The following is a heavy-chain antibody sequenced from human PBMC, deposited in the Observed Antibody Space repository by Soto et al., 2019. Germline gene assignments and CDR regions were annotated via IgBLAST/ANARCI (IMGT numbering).Heavy chain of an antibody. CDR3: AKVGIYCSGGSCYSGDAFDI. CDR1: GFTFSNYA. Sequence: EVQLLESGGGLVQPGGSLRLSCAASGFTFSNYAMSWVRQAPGKGLEWVSAISGSGGSTYYADSVKGRFTISRDNSKNTLYLQMNSLRAEDTAVYYCAKVGIYCSGGSCYSGDAFDIWGQGTMVTVSS. V-gene: IGHV3-23*01. D-gene: IGHD2-15*01. J-gene: IGHJ3*02. CDR2: ISGSGGST.